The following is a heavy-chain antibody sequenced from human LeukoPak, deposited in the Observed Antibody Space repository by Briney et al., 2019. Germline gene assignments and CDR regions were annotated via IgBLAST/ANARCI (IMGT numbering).Heavy chain of an antibody. V-gene: IGHV3-66*02. CDR2: IYSGGST. CDR3: ARDASVAGTHYYGMDV. J-gene: IGHJ6*02. Sequence: GGSLRLSCAASGFTVSSNYMNWVRQAPGKGLELVSVIYSGGSTYYADSVKGRFTISRDNSKNTLYLQMNSLRAEDTAVYYCARDASVAGTHYYGMDVWGQGTTVTVSS. D-gene: IGHD6-19*01. CDR1: GFTVSSNY.